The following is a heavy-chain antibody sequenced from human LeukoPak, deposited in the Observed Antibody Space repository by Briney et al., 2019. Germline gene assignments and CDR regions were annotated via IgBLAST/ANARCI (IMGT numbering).Heavy chain of an antibody. D-gene: IGHD3-10*01. CDR2: INHSGST. Sequence: SETLSLTCAVYGGSFSGYYWSWIRQPPGKGLEWIGEINHSGSTNYNPSLKSRVTISVDTSKNQFSLKLSSVTAADTAVYYCARTSGLLWFGDAFDIWGQGTMVTVSS. V-gene: IGHV4-34*01. CDR1: GGSFSGYY. CDR3: ARTSGLLWFGDAFDI. J-gene: IGHJ3*02.